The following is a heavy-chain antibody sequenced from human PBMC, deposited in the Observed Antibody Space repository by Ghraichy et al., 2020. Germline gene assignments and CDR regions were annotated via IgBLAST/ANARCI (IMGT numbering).Heavy chain of an antibody. J-gene: IGHJ1*01. CDR3: ARDGLATVVTPWYFQH. D-gene: IGHD4-23*01. CDR2: ISAYNGNT. CDR1: GYTFTSYG. Sequence: ASVKVSCKASGYTFTSYGISWVRQAPGQGLEWMGWISAYNGNTNYAQKLQGRVTMTTDTSTSTAYMELRSLRSDDTAVYYCARDGLATVVTPWYFQHWGQGTLVTVSS. V-gene: IGHV1-18*04.